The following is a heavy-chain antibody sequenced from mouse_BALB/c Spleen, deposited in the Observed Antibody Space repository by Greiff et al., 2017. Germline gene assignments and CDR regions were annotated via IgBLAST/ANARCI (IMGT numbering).Heavy chain of an antibody. CDR3: ARRGPRYGMFAY. CDR2: INPGSGGT. J-gene: IGHJ3*01. CDR1: GYAFTNYL. V-gene: IGHV1-54*01. D-gene: IGHD2-10*02. Sequence: QVQLQQSGAELVRPGTSVKVSCKASGYAFTNYLIEWVKQRPGQGLEWIGVINPGSGGTNYNEKFKGKATLTADKSSSTAYMQLSSLASDDSAVCFSARRGPRYGMFAYWGQGTLVTGSA.